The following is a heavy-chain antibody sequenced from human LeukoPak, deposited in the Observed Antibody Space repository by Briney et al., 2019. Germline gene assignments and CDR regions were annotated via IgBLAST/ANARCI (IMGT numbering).Heavy chain of an antibody. J-gene: IGHJ4*02. D-gene: IGHD2-21*01. Sequence: ASVKVSCKASGYTFTGYYMHWVRQAPGQGLEWMGWINPNSGGTNYAQKFQGRVTMTRDTSINTAYMEVSRLKSDDTAVYYCARVMSTTMTNYDYWGQGTLVTVSS. CDR1: GYTFTGYY. V-gene: IGHV1-2*02. CDR2: INPNSGGT. CDR3: ARVMSTTMTNYDY.